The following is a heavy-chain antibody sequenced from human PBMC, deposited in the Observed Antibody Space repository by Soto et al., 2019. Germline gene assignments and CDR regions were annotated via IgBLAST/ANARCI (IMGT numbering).Heavy chain of an antibody. CDR2: IYYSGST. Sequence: SETLSLTCTVSGGSISSYYWSWIRQPPGKGLEWIGYIYYSGSTNYNPSLKSRVTISVDTSKNQFSLKLSSVTAADTAVYYCARAGYDFWSGFPLSSWGQGTLVTVSS. D-gene: IGHD3-3*01. J-gene: IGHJ5*02. CDR1: GGSISSYY. CDR3: ARAGYDFWSGFPLSS. V-gene: IGHV4-59*01.